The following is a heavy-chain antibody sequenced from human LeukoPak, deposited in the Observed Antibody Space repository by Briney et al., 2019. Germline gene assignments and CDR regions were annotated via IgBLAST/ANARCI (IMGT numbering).Heavy chain of an antibody. CDR2: ISGYNGNT. D-gene: IGHD1-1*01. Sequence: GASVKVSCKASGYTFTSYGIGWVRQAPGQGLEWMGWISGYNGNTNYAQKLQGRVTMTTDTSTSTAYMELRSLRSDDTAVYYCARGGEALSSDVHDAFDIWGQGTMVTVSS. CDR3: ARGGEALSSDVHDAFDI. J-gene: IGHJ3*02. V-gene: IGHV1-18*01. CDR1: GYTFTSYG.